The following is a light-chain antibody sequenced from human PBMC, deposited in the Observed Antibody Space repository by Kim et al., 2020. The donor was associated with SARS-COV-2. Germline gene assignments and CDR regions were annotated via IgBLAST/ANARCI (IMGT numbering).Light chain of an antibody. V-gene: IGKV1-39*01. CDR2: AAS. Sequence: DIQMTQSPSSLAASVGDRVTIACRASQSISTYLNWYQQKPRKAPKLLIYAASSLQSGVPSRFSGSGSGTDFTLTISSLQPEDFATYYCQQSHTTPLLTFGGGTKVDIK. J-gene: IGKJ4*01. CDR1: QSISTY. CDR3: QQSHTTPLLT.